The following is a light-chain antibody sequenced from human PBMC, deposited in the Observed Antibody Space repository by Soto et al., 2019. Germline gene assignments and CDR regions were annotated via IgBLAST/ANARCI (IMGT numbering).Light chain of an antibody. CDR2: DAS. Sequence: EIVMTQSPATLSVSPGERATLSCRASQSVSSKLAWYQQRPGHAPRLLIYDASARATGIPANFSGSGSGTEFTLTISSMRCEEFEVYYCQQYKNWPPEVTFAQGTKLEIK. J-gene: IGKJ1*01. CDR1: QSVSSK. V-gene: IGKV3-15*01. CDR3: QQYKNWPPEVT.